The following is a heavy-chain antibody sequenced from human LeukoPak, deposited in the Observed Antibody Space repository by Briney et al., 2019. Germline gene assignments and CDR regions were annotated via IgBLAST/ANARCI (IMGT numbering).Heavy chain of an antibody. CDR3: ARPRGYSGYDYAFDI. CDR2: IRYDGNSK. V-gene: IGHV3-30*02. CDR1: GFTFSTYG. D-gene: IGHD5-12*01. J-gene: IGHJ3*02. Sequence: PGGSLRLSCAASGFTFSTYGMHWVRQAPGKGLEWVAFIRYDGNSKYYADSVKGRFTISRDNSKNSLYLQMNSLRPEDTAVYYCARPRGYSGYDYAFDIWGQGTMVTVSS.